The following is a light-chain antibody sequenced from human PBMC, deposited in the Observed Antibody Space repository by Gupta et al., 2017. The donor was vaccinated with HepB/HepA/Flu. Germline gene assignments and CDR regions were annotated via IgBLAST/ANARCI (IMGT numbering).Light chain of an antibody. Sequence: SFALTQPPSVSVSPGQTASITCSGDKLGDKYASWYQQKPGQSPVPVIYQDSKRPSGIPERFSGSNSGNTATLTISGTQAMDEADYYCQAWDSSTYVFGTGTKVTVL. CDR1: KLGDKY. CDR2: QDS. V-gene: IGLV3-1*01. J-gene: IGLJ1*01. CDR3: QAWDSSTYV.